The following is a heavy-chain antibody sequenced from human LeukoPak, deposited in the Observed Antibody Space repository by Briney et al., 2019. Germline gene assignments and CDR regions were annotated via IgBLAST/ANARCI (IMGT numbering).Heavy chain of an antibody. Sequence: ASVKVSCKASGYTFTSYYMNWVRQAPGQGLEWMGWINPKSGGTNEAQKFHDRVTMTRDTSIRTAYMEVSRLRSDDTAVYYCARSPDILTGENFDYWGQGTLVTVSS. J-gene: IGHJ4*02. D-gene: IGHD3-9*01. CDR3: ARSPDILTGENFDY. CDR1: GYTFTSYY. CDR2: INPKSGGT. V-gene: IGHV1-2*02.